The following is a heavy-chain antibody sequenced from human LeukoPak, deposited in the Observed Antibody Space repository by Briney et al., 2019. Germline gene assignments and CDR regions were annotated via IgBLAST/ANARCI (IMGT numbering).Heavy chain of an antibody. CDR3: ARVLKGWELTNEDAFDI. D-gene: IGHD1-26*01. V-gene: IGHV1-8*02. J-gene: IGHJ3*02. CDR1: GYTFTGYY. CDR2: MNPNSGNT. Sequence: GASVKVSCKASGYTFTGYYVRWVRQAPGQGLEWMGWMNPNSGNTGYAQKFQGRVTMTRNTSISTAYMELSSLRSEDTAVYYCARVLKGWELTNEDAFDIWGQGTMVTVSS.